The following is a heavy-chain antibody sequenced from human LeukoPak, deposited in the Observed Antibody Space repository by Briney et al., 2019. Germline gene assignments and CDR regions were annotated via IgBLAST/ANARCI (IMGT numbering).Heavy chain of an antibody. V-gene: IGHV4-30-2*01. CDR1: GFTFSDYY. D-gene: IGHD3-22*01. CDR2: IYHSGST. Sequence: LSCGASGFTFSDYYMSWIRQPPGKGLEWIGYIYHSGSTYYNPSLKSRVTISVDRSKNQFSLKLSSVTAADTAVYYCARAVPYYYDSSASSFDPWGQGTLVTVSS. CDR3: ARAVPYYYDSSASSFDP. J-gene: IGHJ5*02.